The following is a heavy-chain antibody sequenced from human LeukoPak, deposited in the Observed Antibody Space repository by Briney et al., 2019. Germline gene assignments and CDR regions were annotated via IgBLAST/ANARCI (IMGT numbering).Heavy chain of an antibody. Sequence: SETLSLTCAVYGGSFSGYYWGWIRQPPGKGLEWIGEINHSGSTNYNPSLKSRVTISVDTSKNQFSLKLSSVTAADTAVYYCARGIAVAPLYWGQGTLVTVSS. CDR3: ARGIAVAPLY. V-gene: IGHV4-34*01. D-gene: IGHD6-19*01. CDR1: GGSFSGYY. CDR2: INHSGST. J-gene: IGHJ4*02.